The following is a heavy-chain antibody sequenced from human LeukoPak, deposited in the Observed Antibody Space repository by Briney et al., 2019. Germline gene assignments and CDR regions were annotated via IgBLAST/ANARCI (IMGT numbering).Heavy chain of an antibody. V-gene: IGHV3-7*01. D-gene: IGHD5-24*01. CDR1: GSTFSNYW. J-gene: IGHJ4*02. CDR3: ARSGSNGDDY. Sequence: GGSLRLSCAASGSTFSNYWMNWVRQAPGKGLEWVANIKQEGSDKNYVGSVRGRFTISRDNAKNLLYLLMHSLRVEDTAVYYCARSGSNGDDYWGRGTLVTVSS. CDR2: IKQEGSDK.